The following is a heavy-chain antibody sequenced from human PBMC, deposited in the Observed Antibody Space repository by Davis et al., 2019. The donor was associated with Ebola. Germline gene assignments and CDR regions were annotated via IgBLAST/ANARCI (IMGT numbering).Heavy chain of an antibody. D-gene: IGHD3-10*01. CDR2: IYYSGST. CDR1: GFTFSSYSMN. J-gene: IGHJ4*02. Sequence: ESLKISCAASGFTFSSYSMNWVRQAPGKGLEWIGSIYYSGSTYYNPSLKSRVTISVDTSKNQFSLKLSSVTAADTAVYYCARHVVLLWFGEFDYWGQGTLVTVSS. CDR3: ARHVVLLWFGEFDY. V-gene: IGHV4-39*01.